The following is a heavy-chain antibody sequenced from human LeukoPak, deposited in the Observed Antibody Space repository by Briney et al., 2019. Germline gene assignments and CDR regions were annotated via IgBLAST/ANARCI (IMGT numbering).Heavy chain of an antibody. V-gene: IGHV5-51*01. CDR3: ARQEVYGGNPDYMDV. D-gene: IGHD4-23*01. CDR2: IYPGDSDT. J-gene: IGHJ6*03. CDR1: GYNFTSYW. Sequence: GESLKISCKVSGYNFTSYWIGWVRQMPGKGLEWMGTIYPGDSDTSYSPSFQGQVTISADKSISTAYLQWGSLKASDTAMYYCARQEVYGGNPDYMDVWGKGTTVTVSS.